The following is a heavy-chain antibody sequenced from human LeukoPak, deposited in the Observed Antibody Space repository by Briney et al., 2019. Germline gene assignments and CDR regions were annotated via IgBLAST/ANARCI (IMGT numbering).Heavy chain of an antibody. D-gene: IGHD6-13*01. J-gene: IGHJ5*02. CDR2: IRYDGSNK. Sequence: GSLRLSCAASGFTFSSYGMHWVRQAPGKGLEWVAFIRYDGSNKYYADSVKGRFTISRDNSKNTLYLQMNSLRAEDTAVYYCAKDLEEAAEGWFDPWGQGTLVTVSS. CDR3: AKDLEEAAEGWFDP. V-gene: IGHV3-30*02. CDR1: GFTFSSYG.